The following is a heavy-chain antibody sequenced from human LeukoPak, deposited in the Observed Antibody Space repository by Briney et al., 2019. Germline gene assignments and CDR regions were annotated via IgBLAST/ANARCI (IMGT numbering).Heavy chain of an antibody. CDR3: ARDLGIVVVPAASGLDY. CDR1: GYTFTGYY. J-gene: IGHJ4*02. CDR2: INPNSGGT. D-gene: IGHD2-2*01. V-gene: IGHV1-2*02. Sequence: ASVKVSCKASGYTFTGYYMHWVRQAPGQGLEWMGWINPNSGGTNYAQKFQGRVTMTRDTSISTAYMELSRLRSDDTAVYYCARDLGIVVVPAASGLDYWGQGTLVTVPS.